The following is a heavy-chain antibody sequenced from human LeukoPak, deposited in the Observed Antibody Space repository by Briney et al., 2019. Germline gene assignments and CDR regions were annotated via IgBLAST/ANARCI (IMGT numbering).Heavy chain of an antibody. D-gene: IGHD3-3*01. CDR2: IIPIFGTA. Sequence: SVKVSCKASGGTFSSYAISWVRQAPGQGLEWMGGIIPIFGTANYAQKFQGRVTITADESTSTAYMELSSLRSEDTAVYYCARVTYYDLWSGYDYFDYWGQGILVTVSS. CDR1: GGTFSSYA. J-gene: IGHJ4*02. V-gene: IGHV1-69*13. CDR3: ARVTYYDLWSGYDYFDY.